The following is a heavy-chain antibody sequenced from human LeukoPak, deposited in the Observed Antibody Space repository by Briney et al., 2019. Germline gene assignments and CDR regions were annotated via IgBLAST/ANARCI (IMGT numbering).Heavy chain of an antibody. CDR2: IYYSGST. CDR1: GGSISSGGYY. CDR3: ARDCSGGSCYGAFDI. D-gene: IGHD2-15*01. V-gene: IGHV4-31*03. Sequence: SQTLSLTCTVSGGSISSGGYYWSWIRQHPGKGLEWIGYIYYSGSTYYNLSLKSRVTISVDTSKNQFSLKLSSVTATDTAVYYCARDCSGGSCYGAFDIWGQGTMVTVSS. J-gene: IGHJ3*02.